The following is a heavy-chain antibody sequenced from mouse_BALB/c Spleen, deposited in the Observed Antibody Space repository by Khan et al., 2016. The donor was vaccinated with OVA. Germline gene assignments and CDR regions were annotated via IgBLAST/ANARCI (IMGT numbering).Heavy chain of an antibody. J-gene: IGHJ4*01. CDR3: ARAYYGNYREAMDY. Sequence: QVQLQQSGPGLVAPSQSLSITCTVSGFSLSGYGVNWVRQPPGKGLEWLGMIWGDGSTDYNSALNSRLNLRKDNSKSQVFLKMNSLQTDDTASYYYARAYYGNYREAMDYWGQGTSVTVSS. CDR2: IWGDGST. CDR1: GFSLSGYG. V-gene: IGHV2-6-7*01. D-gene: IGHD2-10*01.